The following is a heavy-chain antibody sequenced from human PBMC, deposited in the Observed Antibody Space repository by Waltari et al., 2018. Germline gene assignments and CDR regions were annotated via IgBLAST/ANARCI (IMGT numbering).Heavy chain of an antibody. D-gene: IGHD6-13*01. CDR2: IYPGDSDT. CDR1: GYSCTSYW. CDR3: ARAIAAAYYYYYMDV. J-gene: IGHJ6*03. V-gene: IGHV5-51*03. Sequence: EVPLVQSGAEVKKPGESLKISCKGSGYSCTSYWIGWVRQMPGKGLEWMGIIYPGDSDTRYSPSFQGQVTISADKSISTAYLQWSSLKASDTAMYYCARAIAAAYYYYYMDVWGKGTTVTVSS.